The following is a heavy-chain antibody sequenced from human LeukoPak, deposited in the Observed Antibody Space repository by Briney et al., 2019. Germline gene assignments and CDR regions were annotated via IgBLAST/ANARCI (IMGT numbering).Heavy chain of an antibody. D-gene: IGHD1-1*01. CDR2: IYHSGST. V-gene: IGHV4-38-2*02. Sequence: SETLSLTCTVSGYSISSGYYWGWIRQPPGKGLEWIGSIYHSGSTYYNPSLKSRVTILVDTSKNQFSLKLSSVTAADTAVYYCARPVPSRLGWFDPWGQGTLVTVSS. CDR1: GYSISSGYY. CDR3: ARPVPSRLGWFDP. J-gene: IGHJ5*02.